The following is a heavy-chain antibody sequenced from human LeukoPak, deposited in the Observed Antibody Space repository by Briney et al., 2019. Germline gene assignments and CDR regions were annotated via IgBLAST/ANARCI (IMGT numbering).Heavy chain of an antibody. J-gene: IGHJ3*02. D-gene: IGHD3-16*01. CDR2: ISSSGSTI. CDR3: AREGGSEAFDI. Sequence: GGSLRLSCAASGFTFSSYEMNWVRQAPGKGLEWVSYISSSGSTIYYADSVKGRFTISRDNAKNSLYLQMNSLRAEDTAVYYCAREGGSEAFDIWGQGTMVTVSS. V-gene: IGHV3-48*03. CDR1: GFTFSSYE.